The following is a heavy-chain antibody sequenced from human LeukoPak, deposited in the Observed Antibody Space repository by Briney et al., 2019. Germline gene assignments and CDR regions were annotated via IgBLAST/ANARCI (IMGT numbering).Heavy chain of an antibody. CDR2: ISGSGGST. J-gene: IGHJ6*03. Sequence: GGSLRLSCAASGLTYSSYAMSWVRQAPGKGLEWVSAISGSGGSTYYADSVKGRFTISRDNSKNTLYLQMNSLRAEDTAVYYCAKDPLSYYYYYCMDVWGKGTTVTVSS. V-gene: IGHV3-23*01. CDR1: GLTYSSYA. CDR3: AKDPLSYYYYYCMDV.